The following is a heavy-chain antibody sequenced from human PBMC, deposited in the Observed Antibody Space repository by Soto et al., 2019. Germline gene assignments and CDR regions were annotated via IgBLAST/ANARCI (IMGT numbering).Heavy chain of an antibody. CDR2: ISSSSSTI. J-gene: IGHJ6*03. Sequence: GGSLRLSCAASGFTFSSYSMNWVRQAPGKGLEWVSYISSSSSTIYYADSVKGRFTISRDNAKNSLYLQMNSLRAEDTAVYYCARDVVVAAKVYYYYMDVWGKGTTVTVSS. CDR1: GFTFSSYS. V-gene: IGHV3-48*01. CDR3: ARDVVVAAKVYYYYMDV. D-gene: IGHD2-15*01.